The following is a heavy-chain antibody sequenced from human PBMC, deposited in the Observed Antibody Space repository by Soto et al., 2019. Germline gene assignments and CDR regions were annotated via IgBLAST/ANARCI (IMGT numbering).Heavy chain of an antibody. J-gene: IGHJ6*02. CDR1: GYSFTSYW. D-gene: IGHD4-17*01. Sequence: GESLKISCKGSGYSFTSYWISWVRQMPGKGLEWMGRIDPSDSYTNYSPSFQGHVTISADKSISTAYLQWSSLKASDTAMYYCARRGGSTVTAYYYYYGMDVWGQGTTVTVS. CDR3: ARRGGSTVTAYYYYYGMDV. CDR2: IDPSDSYT. V-gene: IGHV5-10-1*01.